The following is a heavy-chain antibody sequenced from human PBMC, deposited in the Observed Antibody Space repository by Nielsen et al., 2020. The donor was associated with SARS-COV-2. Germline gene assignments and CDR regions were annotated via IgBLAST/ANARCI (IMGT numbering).Heavy chain of an antibody. CDR1: GFTFSSYA. V-gene: IGHV3-30-3*01. CDR3: AKDSSIAAAGYYYYYYGMDV. D-gene: IGHD6-13*01. Sequence: GESLKISCAASGFTFSSYAMHWVRQAPGKGLEWVAVISYDGSNKYYADSVKGRFTISRDNSKNTLYLQMNSLRAEDTAVYYCAKDSSIAAAGYYYYYYGMDVWGQGTTVTVSS. J-gene: IGHJ6*02. CDR2: ISYDGSNK.